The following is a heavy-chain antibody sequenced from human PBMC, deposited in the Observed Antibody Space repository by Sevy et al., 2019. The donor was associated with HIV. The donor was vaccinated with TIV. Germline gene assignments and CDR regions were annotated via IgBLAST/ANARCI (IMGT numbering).Heavy chain of an antibody. CDR3: ARLGVGARHAFDI. CDR1: GGSISSSSYY. J-gene: IGHJ3*02. V-gene: IGHV4-39*01. Sequence: SGTLSLTCTVSGGSISSSSYYWGWIRQPPGKGLEWIGSIYYSGSTYYNPSLKSRVTISVDTSKNQLSLKMRSVTAAETSVYYCARLGVGARHAFDIWGQGTLVTVSS. CDR2: IYYSGST. D-gene: IGHD1-26*01.